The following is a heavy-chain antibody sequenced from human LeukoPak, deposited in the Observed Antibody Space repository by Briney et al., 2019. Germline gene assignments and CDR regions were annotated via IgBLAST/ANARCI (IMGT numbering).Heavy chain of an antibody. CDR3: TRVGYIDEGIDY. Sequence: GGSLRLSCAASGFIFSNYGMHWVRQAPGKGLEWVAVIWYDGSNKYYVDSVKGRFTISRDNAKNSLYLQMNSLRAEDTAIYYCTRVGYIDEGIDYWGQGTLVTVSS. V-gene: IGHV3-33*03. D-gene: IGHD5-24*01. J-gene: IGHJ4*02. CDR1: GFIFSNYG. CDR2: IWYDGSNK.